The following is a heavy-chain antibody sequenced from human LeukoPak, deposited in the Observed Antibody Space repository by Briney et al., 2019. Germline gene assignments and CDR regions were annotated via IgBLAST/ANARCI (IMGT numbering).Heavy chain of an antibody. V-gene: IGHV1-46*01. CDR2: INPSGGST. CDR1: GYTFTSYY. D-gene: IGHD3-22*01. J-gene: IGHJ3*02. Sequence: ASVKVSCKASGYTFTSYYMHWVRQAPGQGLEWMGIINPSGGSTSYAQKLQGRVTMTTDTSTSTAYMELRSLRSDDTAVYYCARAMIVVVMADAFDIWGQGTMVTVSS. CDR3: ARAMIVVVMADAFDI.